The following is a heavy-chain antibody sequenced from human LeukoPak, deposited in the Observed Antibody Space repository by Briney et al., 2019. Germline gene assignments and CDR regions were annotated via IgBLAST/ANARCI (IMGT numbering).Heavy chain of an antibody. Sequence: AAXXFTFXSXAMHXVRXAPGXXXXXVAVISYDGSNKYYADSVKGRFTISRDNAKNSLYLQMNSLRAEDTAVYYCARKGPNYYGDAFDIWGQGTMVTVSS. CDR2: ISYDGSNK. CDR1: XFTFXSXA. D-gene: IGHD3-10*01. CDR3: ARKGPNYYGDAFDI. V-gene: IGHV3-30*07. J-gene: IGHJ3*02.